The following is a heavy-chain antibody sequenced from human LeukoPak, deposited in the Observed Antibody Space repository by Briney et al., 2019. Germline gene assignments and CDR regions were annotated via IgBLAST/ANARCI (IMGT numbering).Heavy chain of an antibody. J-gene: IGHJ4*02. Sequence: SETLSLTCAVSGGSFSGYYMSWIRQPPGKGLEWIGEINHIGSTNYNPSLKSRVTICVDTYKNQFSLKLSSVTAADAAVYYCARNNRRVPAVAGTGVDYWGQATLVTVSS. CDR2: INHIGST. CDR3: ARNNRRVPAVAGTGVDY. V-gene: IGHV4-34*01. D-gene: IGHD6-19*01. CDR1: GGSFSGYY.